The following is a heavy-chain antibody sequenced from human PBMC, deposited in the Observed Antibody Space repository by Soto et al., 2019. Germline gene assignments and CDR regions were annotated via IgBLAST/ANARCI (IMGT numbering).Heavy chain of an antibody. V-gene: IGHV4-30-4*01. CDR3: ARWNYGSGSYRYYYYGMDV. CDR1: GGSISSGDYY. D-gene: IGHD3-10*01. CDR2: IYYSGST. J-gene: IGHJ6*02. Sequence: PSETLSLTCTVSGGSISSGDYYWSWIRQPPGKGLEWIGYIYYSGSTYYNPSLKSRVTISVDTSKNQFSLKLSSVTAADTAVYYCARWNYGSGSYRYYYYGMDVWGQGTTVTVSS.